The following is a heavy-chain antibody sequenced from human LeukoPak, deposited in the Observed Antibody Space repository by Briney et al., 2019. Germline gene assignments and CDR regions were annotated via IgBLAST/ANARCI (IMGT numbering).Heavy chain of an antibody. J-gene: IGHJ4*02. D-gene: IGHD5-12*01. CDR2: IYTSGST. Sequence: PSETLSLTCTVSGGSISGGSYYWGWIRQPAGKGLEWIVRIYTSGSTNYNPSLKSRVTTSVDTSKNQFSLKLSSVTAADTAVYYCARGGHGKGVDIVATSKFDYWGQGTLVTVSS. CDR1: GGSISGGSYY. CDR3: ARGGHGKGVDIVATSKFDY. V-gene: IGHV4-61*02.